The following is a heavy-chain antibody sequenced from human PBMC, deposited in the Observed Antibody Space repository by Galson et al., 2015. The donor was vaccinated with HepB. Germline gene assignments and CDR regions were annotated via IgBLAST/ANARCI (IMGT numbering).Heavy chain of an antibody. CDR2: ISGGGGGT. CDR1: GFTFNNYA. D-gene: IGHD3-22*01. J-gene: IGHJ5*02. Sequence: SLRLSCAASGFTFNNYAMSWVRQAPGKGLEWVSGISGGGGGTYYADSVKGRFTISRDISKKMLYLQMNSLRAEDTAILYCTREGDSSLLRNNWFDPWGQGTLVTVSS. CDR3: TREGDSSLLRNNWFDP. V-gene: IGHV3-23*01.